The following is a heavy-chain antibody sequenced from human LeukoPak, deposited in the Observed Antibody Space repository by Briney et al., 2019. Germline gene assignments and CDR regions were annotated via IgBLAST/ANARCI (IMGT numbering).Heavy chain of an antibody. J-gene: IGHJ5*02. V-gene: IGHV1-8*01. D-gene: IGHD2-15*01. Sequence: GASVRVSGKAAGYTFTSYDINWVRQAAGQGGEGRGWMKPKRGKKGDAKKFQGRVTMTSNTSISTAYIELSSLRSEDTAVYYCARCLYRYCSDYDWFDPWGQRTLVTVSS. CDR1: GYTFTSYD. CDR2: MKPKRGKK. CDR3: ARCLYRYCSDYDWFDP.